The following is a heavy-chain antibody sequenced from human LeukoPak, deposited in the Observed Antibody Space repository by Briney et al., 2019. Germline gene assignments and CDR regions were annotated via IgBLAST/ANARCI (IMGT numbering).Heavy chain of an antibody. Sequence: SETLSLTWTVSGGSISSISYYWGWIRQTPGKGLEWIGSIYYSGSTYYNVSLQSRVTISVDTSKNQFSLKLSSVTAADTAVYYCARHRGHLAAAGTKGVDYWGQGTLVTVSS. CDR1: GGSISSISYY. J-gene: IGHJ4*02. D-gene: IGHD6-13*01. CDR3: ARHRGHLAAAGTKGVDY. CDR2: IYYSGST. V-gene: IGHV4-39*01.